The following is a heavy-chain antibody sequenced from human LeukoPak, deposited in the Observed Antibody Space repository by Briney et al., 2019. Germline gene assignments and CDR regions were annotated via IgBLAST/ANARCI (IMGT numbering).Heavy chain of an antibody. J-gene: IGHJ5*02. D-gene: IGHD3-22*01. V-gene: IGHV3-21*01. CDR2: ISSSSSYM. Sequence: PGGSLRLSCAASGFTFSSYSMNWVRQAPGKGLEWVSSISSSSSYMYYADSVKGRFTISRDNAKNSLYLQMNSLRAEDTAVYYCARAGGVPITGSGYPNWFDPWGQGTLVTVSS. CDR1: GFTFSSYS. CDR3: ARAGGVPITGSGYPNWFDP.